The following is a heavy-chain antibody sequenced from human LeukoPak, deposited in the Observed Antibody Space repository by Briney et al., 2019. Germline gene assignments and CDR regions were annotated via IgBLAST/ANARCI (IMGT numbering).Heavy chain of an antibody. Sequence: SVKVSCKASGGTFSSYAISWVRQAPGQGLEWMGWIIPFLGTTTSAQRFHGRVSITMDDFTSTAYMELSSLRSEDTAVYYCATPLDKTFGYSFDIWGQGTMVTVSS. D-gene: IGHD3-3*01. J-gene: IGHJ3*02. CDR1: GGTFSSYA. CDR3: ATPLDKTFGYSFDI. V-gene: IGHV1-69*05. CDR2: IIPFLGTT.